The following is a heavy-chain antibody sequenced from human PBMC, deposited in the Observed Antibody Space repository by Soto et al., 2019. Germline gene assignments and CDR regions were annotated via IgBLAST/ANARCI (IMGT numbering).Heavy chain of an antibody. CDR2: IYYSGST. V-gene: IGHV4-39*01. J-gene: IGHJ5*02. Sequence: QLQLQESGPGLVKPSETLSLTCTVSGGSISSSSYYWGWIRQPPGKGLEWIGSIYYSGSTYYNPSLKSRVTISVDTSKNQFSLKLSSVTAADTAVYYCARQGEDTMVRGDPTWFDPWGQGTLVTVSS. D-gene: IGHD3-10*01. CDR1: GGSISSSSYY. CDR3: ARQGEDTMVRGDPTWFDP.